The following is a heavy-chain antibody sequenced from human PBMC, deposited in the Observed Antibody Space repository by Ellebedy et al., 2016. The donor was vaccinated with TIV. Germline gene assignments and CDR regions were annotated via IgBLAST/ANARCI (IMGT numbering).Heavy chain of an antibody. CDR2: IGTAGDT. J-gene: IGHJ4*02. CDR1: GFTFSSYD. D-gene: IGHD3-10*01. CDR3: ARSHGSGSYYYYFDY. Sequence: GGSLRLSXAASGFTFSSYDMHWVRQATGKGLEWVSAIGTAGDTYYPGSVKGRFTISRENAKNSLYLQMNSLRAGDTAVYYCARSHGSGSYYYYFDYWGQGTLVTVSS. V-gene: IGHV3-13*01.